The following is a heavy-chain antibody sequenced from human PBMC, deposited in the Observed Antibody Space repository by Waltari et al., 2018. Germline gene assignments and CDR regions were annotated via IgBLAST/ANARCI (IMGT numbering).Heavy chain of an antibody. CDR3: ARGPYPTYGDYSCDY. D-gene: IGHD4-17*01. Sequence: QVQLVQSGAEVKKPGASVKVSCTASGYPFTSYGIRWVRQSPGQGLEWMGWISAYNGNTNYAQKLQGRVTMTTDTSTSTAYMELRSLRSDDTAVYYCARGPYPTYGDYSCDYWGQGTLVTVSS. J-gene: IGHJ4*02. V-gene: IGHV1-18*01. CDR1: GYPFTSYG. CDR2: ISAYNGNT.